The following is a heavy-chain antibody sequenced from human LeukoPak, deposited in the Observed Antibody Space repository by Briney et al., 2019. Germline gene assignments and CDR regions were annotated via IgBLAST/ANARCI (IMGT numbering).Heavy chain of an antibody. J-gene: IGHJ3*02. CDR2: VHYSGST. V-gene: IGHV4-59*01. CDR3: ARGARAPDI. D-gene: IGHD4/OR15-4a*01. Sequence: PSETLSLTCTVSGGSIINYYWSWIRQPPGKGLEWIGYVHYSGSTKYNPSLKSRVTISVDTSKNQFSLKLSSVTAADTAVYYCARGARAPDIWGQGTMVTVSS. CDR1: GGSIINYY.